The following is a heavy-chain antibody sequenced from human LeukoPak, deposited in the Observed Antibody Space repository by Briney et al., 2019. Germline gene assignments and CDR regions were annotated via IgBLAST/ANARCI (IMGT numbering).Heavy chain of an antibody. CDR1: GFTVSSNY. J-gene: IGHJ4*02. CDR3: ARDQVGATGGAFDY. D-gene: IGHD1-26*01. V-gene: IGHV3-53*01. CDR2: IYSGGST. Sequence: GGSLRLSCAASGFTVSSNYMSWVRQAPGKGLGWVSVIYSGGSTYYADSVKGRFTISRDNSKNTLYLQMNSLRAEDTAVYYCARDQVGATGGAFDYWGQGTLVTVSS.